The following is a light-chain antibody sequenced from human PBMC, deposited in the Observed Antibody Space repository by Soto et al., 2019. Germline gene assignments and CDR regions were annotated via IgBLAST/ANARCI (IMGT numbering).Light chain of an antibody. V-gene: IGKV1-5*01. J-gene: IGKJ2*01. CDR2: DAS. CDR1: QSISSW. Sequence: DIPMTQSPSTLSASVGDRVTITCRASQSISSWLAWYQQKPGKAPKLLIYDASSLESGVPSRFSGSGSGTECTLTISSLQPDDFATYYCQQYNSYSYTFGQGTKLEIK. CDR3: QQYNSYSYT.